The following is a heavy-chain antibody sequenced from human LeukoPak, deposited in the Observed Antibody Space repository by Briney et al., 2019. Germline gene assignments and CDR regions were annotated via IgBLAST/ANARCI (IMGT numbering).Heavy chain of an antibody. Sequence: ASVKVSCKASGYTFTTYGITXVXQAPGQGLXXMGWISGXNXXTIYAXXLQGRVTMTTXXSTSTAYMGLRSLRSDDTAVYYCARGDYGGNPDYWGQGTLVTVSS. CDR3: ARGDYGGNPDY. D-gene: IGHD4-23*01. CDR1: GYTFTTYG. V-gene: IGHV1-18*01. CDR2: ISGXNXXT. J-gene: IGHJ4*02.